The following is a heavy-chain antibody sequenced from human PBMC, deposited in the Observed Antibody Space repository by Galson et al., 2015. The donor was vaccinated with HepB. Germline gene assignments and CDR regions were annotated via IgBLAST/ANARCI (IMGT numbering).Heavy chain of an antibody. Sequence: SVKVSCKASGGTFGRFILSWVRQAPGQGLEWMGGMIPILGTLNYPQKFQGRVKITADEFTRTTYMELSSLRSDDPAVYYCARTSISYSWVVSFADWGQGTLVIVSS. J-gene: IGHJ4*02. V-gene: IGHV1-69*13. CDR2: MIPILGTL. CDR1: GGTFGRFI. CDR3: ARTSISYSWVVSFAD. D-gene: IGHD1-14*01.